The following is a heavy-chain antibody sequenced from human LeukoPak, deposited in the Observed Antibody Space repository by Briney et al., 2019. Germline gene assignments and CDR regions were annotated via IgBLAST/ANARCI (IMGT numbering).Heavy chain of an antibody. V-gene: IGHV1-18*01. J-gene: IGHJ4*02. CDR3: AGVGEYCSSTSGYKAGGFDY. CDR1: GYTFTSYG. CDR2: ISAYNGDN. D-gene: IGHD2-2*02. Sequence: ASSVKVSCKASGYTFTSYGISGVRQAPGQGLEGMGWISAYNGDNNYGKNIQGRVTMTRDTSTSTASMEQRSLRSDDAAVYYCAGVGEYCSSTSGYKAGGFDYWGQGTVVPVSS.